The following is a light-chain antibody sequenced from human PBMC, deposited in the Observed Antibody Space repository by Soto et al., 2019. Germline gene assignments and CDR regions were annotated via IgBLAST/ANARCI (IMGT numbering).Light chain of an antibody. J-gene: IGLJ3*02. V-gene: IGLV2-14*01. CDR1: TSDVGGFNY. CDR3: SSYTSSSTWV. Sequence: QSALTQPASVSGSPGQSITISCTGTTSDVGGFNYVSWYQQHPGKAPKLMIFEVSNRPSGVSNRFSGSKSGNTASLNISGLQAEDEADDYCSSYTSSSTWVFGGGTKVTVL. CDR2: EVS.